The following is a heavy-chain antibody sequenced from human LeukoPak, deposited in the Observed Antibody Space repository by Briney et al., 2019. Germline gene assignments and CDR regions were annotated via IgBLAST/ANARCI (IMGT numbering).Heavy chain of an antibody. Sequence: PSETLSLTCAVYGGSFSGYYWSWIRQPPGKGLEWIGEINHSGSTNYNPSLKSRVTISVDTSKNQFSLKLSSVTAADTAVYYCARGRGYSSSRFFDYWGQGTLVTVSS. CDR2: INHSGST. CDR3: ARGRGYSSSRFFDY. V-gene: IGHV4-34*01. CDR1: GGSFSGYY. J-gene: IGHJ4*02. D-gene: IGHD6-13*01.